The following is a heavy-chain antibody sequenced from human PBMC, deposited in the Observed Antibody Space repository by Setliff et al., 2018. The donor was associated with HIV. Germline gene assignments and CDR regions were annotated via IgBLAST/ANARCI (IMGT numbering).Heavy chain of an antibody. Sequence: SETLSLTCTVSGGSISSHYWSWIRQPPGKGLEWIGYLYHSGSANYNPSLKSRVTISVDTSKNQFSLKLSSVTAADTAVYYCARDGYRDTLNDAFDIWGQGTMVTVSS. J-gene: IGHJ3*02. CDR1: GGSISSHY. CDR3: ARDGYRDTLNDAFDI. V-gene: IGHV4-59*11. D-gene: IGHD6-13*01. CDR2: LYHSGSA.